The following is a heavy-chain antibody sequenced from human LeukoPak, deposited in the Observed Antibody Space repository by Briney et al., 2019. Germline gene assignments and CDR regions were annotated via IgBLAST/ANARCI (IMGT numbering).Heavy chain of an antibody. J-gene: IGHJ4*02. CDR2: IYYTGRT. D-gene: IGHD3-10*01. CDR3: ATHYYGSGSSLYFDY. V-gene: IGHV4-61*01. Sequence: PSETLSPTCTVSGGSVSSGSYYWSWIRQPPGKGLEWIGYIYYTGRTNYNPSLKSRVTISVDTSKNQFSLKLSSVTAADTAVYYCATHYYGSGSSLYFDYWGQGTLVTVSS. CDR1: GGSVSSGSYY.